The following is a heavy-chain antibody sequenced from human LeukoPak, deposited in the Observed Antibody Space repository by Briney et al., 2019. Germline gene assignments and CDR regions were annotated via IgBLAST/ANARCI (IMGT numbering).Heavy chain of an antibody. Sequence: ASVKVSCKASGYTFTSYGISWVRQAPGQGLEWMGWISAYNGNTNYAQKFQGRVTITRDTSVSTAYMELNSLRSEDTAVYYCARDNGGSVDYWGQGTLVTVSS. D-gene: IGHD3-10*01. CDR2: ISAYNGNT. CDR1: GYTFTSYG. CDR3: ARDNGGSVDY. J-gene: IGHJ4*02. V-gene: IGHV1-18*01.